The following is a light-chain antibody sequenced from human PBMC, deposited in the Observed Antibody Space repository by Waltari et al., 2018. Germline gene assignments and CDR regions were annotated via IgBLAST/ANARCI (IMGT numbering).Light chain of an antibody. V-gene: IGLV2-14*01. CDR2: EVD. CDR3: ISYTSSSTLV. Sequence: QSALTQPASVSGSPGQPITIPCTGTSSDIGGYNYVPWYQQHPGKAPTLMIYEVDNRPSGISNRFSGSKSGNTASLTISGLQTEDEADYYCISYTSSSTLVFGSGTKVTVL. CDR1: SSDIGGYNY. J-gene: IGLJ1*01.